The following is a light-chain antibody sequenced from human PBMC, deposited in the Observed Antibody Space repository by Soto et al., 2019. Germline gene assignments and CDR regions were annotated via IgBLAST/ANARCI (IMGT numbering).Light chain of an antibody. Sequence: QSVLTQPPSVSGAPGQRVTISCTGSSSNIGAGYDVHWYQQLPGTAPKLLIYGNSNRPSGVPDRFSASKSGTSASLAITGLQAEDEADYYCQSYDSSLSGSVVFGGGTKLTV. CDR1: SSNIGAGYD. CDR3: QSYDSSLSGSVV. J-gene: IGLJ2*01. V-gene: IGLV1-40*01. CDR2: GNS.